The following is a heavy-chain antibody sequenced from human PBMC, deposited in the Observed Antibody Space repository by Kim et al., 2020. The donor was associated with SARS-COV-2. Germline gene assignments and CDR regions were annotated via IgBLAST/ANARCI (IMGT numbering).Heavy chain of an antibody. J-gene: IGHJ6*02. V-gene: IGHV3-30*18. CDR1: GFTFRSYG. CDR2: LAHDGSNK. CDR3: AKDLMYYGSGTWAMDV. Sequence: GGSLRLSCAASGFTFRSYGMHWVRQAPGKGLEWVAVLAHDGSNKQYAESMKGRFTISRDNSKNTLYLQMNSLRAEDTAVYYCAKDLMYYGSGTWAMDVWGQGTTFIVSS. D-gene: IGHD3-10*01.